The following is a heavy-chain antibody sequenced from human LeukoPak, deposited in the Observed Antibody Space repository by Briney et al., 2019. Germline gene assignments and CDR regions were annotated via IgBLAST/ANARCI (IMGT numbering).Heavy chain of an antibody. CDR1: GGSISSSSYC. CDR3: ARQLVVVVPAEFDY. D-gene: IGHD2-2*01. Sequence: PSETLSLTCTVSGGSISSSSYCWGWIRQPPGKGLEGIGSIYDSGSTYYNPTLKSRVTISVDTSKNQFSLKLSSVTAADTAVYYCARQLVVVVPAEFDYWGQGTLVTVSS. V-gene: IGHV4-39*01. J-gene: IGHJ4*02. CDR2: IYDSGST.